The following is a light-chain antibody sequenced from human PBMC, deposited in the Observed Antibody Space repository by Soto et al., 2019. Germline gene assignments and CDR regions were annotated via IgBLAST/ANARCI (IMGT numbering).Light chain of an antibody. CDR3: QHYVNWPLT. J-gene: IGKJ4*01. Sequence: EVVMTQSPATLSVSPGERATLSCRASRGIGSTLAWYQQKPGQTPRLLIYDTSTRATGVPARFIGSASGTEFTLPISNLQSVDFAVYYCQHYVNWPLTVGGGTRVENK. CDR2: DTS. V-gene: IGKV3-15*01. CDR1: RGIGST.